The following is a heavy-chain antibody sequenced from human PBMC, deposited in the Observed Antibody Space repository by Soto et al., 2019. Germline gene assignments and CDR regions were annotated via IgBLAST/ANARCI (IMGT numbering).Heavy chain of an antibody. CDR2: ISDDGDKR. J-gene: IGHJ4*02. CDR3: AKARVRIVGANSFDY. Sequence: PGGSLRLSCVVSGFTFSNYCIHWVRQPPCKGLEWVALISDDGDKRYYADSVRGRLIISRDNSKDTLYLQMNSLGPDDTDVYFCAKARVRIVGANSFDYWGQGTPVTVYS. V-gene: IGHV3-30*18. D-gene: IGHD1-26*01. CDR1: GFTFSNYC.